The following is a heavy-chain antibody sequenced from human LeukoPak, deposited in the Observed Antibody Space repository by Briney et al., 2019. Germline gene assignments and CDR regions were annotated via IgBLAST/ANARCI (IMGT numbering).Heavy chain of an antibody. CDR3: ARGLPRDYYFDY. CDR2: IYYSGST. J-gene: IGHJ4*02. V-gene: IGHV4-31*03. CDR1: GGSISSGGYY. Sequence: PSETLSLTCTVSGGSISSGGYYWSWIRQHPGKGLEWIGYIYYSGSTYYNPSLKSRVTISVDTSKNQFSLKLSSVTAADTAVYYCARGLPRDYYFDYWGQGTLVTVSS.